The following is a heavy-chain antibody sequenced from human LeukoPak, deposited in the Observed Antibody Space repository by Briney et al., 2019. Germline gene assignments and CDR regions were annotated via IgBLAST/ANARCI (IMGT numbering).Heavy chain of an antibody. Sequence: ASVKVSFKASGGTFSIYANSWLRQAPGQGLEWMGRIIPILGIANYAQKFQGRVTITADKSTSTAYMELSSLRSEDTAVYYCARSIGNYYYAIDFWGQGTTVTVSS. D-gene: IGHD1-26*01. J-gene: IGHJ6*02. CDR3: ARSIGNYYYAIDF. CDR2: IIPILGIA. CDR1: GGTFSIYA. V-gene: IGHV1-69*04.